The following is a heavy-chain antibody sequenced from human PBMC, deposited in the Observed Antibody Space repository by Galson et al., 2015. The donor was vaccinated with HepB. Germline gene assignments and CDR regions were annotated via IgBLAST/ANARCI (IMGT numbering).Heavy chain of an antibody. D-gene: IGHD3-10*01. J-gene: IGHJ6*02. CDR3: ARSYYGSGSYYNLGAGFYYYYGMDV. CDR1: GYTFTSYG. CDR2: ISAYNGNT. V-gene: IGHV1-18*01. Sequence: SVKVSCKASGYTFTSYGISWVRQAPGQGLEWMGWISAYNGNTNYAQKLQGRVTMTTDTSTSTAYMELRSLRSDDTAVYYCARSYYGSGSYYNLGAGFYYYYGMDVWGQGTTVTVSS.